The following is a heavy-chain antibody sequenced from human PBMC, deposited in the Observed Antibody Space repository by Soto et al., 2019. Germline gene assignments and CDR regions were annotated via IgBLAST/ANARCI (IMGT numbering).Heavy chain of an antibody. J-gene: IGHJ4*02. V-gene: IGHV3-23*01. Sequence: EVQVLDSGGGLVQPGGSLRLSCAASGFTFNNYAMNWVRQAPGKGLEWVATISANGGSTYYADSVKGRFTISRDNSKNTLYLQMKGMRVEDTAVYYCAKDRLAGNFDYWGQGTQVTVSS. CDR2: ISANGGST. CDR1: GFTFNNYA. CDR3: AKDRLAGNFDY.